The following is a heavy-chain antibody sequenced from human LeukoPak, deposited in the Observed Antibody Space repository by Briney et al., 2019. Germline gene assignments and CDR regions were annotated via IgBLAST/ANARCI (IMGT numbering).Heavy chain of an antibody. J-gene: IGHJ6*04. CDR3: ARRYSYGYADYYGMDV. CDR2: IYYSGST. CDR1: GGSISSYY. V-gene: IGHV4-59*01. Sequence: SETLSLTCTVSGGSISSYYWSWIRQPPGKGLEWIGYIYYSGSTNYNPSLKSRVTISVDTSKNQFSLKLSSVTAADTAVYYCARRYSYGYADYYGMDVWGKGTTVTVSS. D-gene: IGHD5-18*01.